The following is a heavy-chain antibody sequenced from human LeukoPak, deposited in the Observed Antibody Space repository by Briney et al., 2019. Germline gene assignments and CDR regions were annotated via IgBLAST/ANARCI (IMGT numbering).Heavy chain of an antibody. Sequence: GGSLRLSCAASGFTFDDYAMHWVRQAPGKGLEWVSGISWNSGSIGYADSVKGRFTISRDNAKNSLYLQMNSLRAEDTALYYCAKDIREYSSSSGRSYFDYWGQGTLVTASS. CDR3: AKDIREYSSSSGRSYFDY. J-gene: IGHJ4*02. V-gene: IGHV3-9*01. CDR1: GFTFDDYA. CDR2: ISWNSGSI. D-gene: IGHD6-6*01.